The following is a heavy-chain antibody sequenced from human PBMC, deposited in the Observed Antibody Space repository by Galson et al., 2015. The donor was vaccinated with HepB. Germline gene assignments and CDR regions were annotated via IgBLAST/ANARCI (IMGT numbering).Heavy chain of an antibody. CDR2: IKSKTAGGTT. CDR3: TTGGGSYWYYYALDV. J-gene: IGHJ6*02. CDR1: GFTFSNAW. Sequence: SLRLSCAASGFTFSNAWMNWVRQVPGGGLEWVGRIKSKTAGGTTDYAAPVKGRFTISRDDSKNILYLQMNSLKSEDTAVYYCTTGGGSYWYYYALDVWGHGTTVTVSS. V-gene: IGHV3-15*07. D-gene: IGHD1-26*01.